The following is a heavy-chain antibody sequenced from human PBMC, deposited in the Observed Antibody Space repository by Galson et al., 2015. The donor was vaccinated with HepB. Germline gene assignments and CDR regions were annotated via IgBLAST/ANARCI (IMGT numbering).Heavy chain of an antibody. CDR2: IKSKTDGGTT. Sequence: SLRLSCAASGFTFSNAWMSWVRQAPGKGLEWVGRIKSKTDGGTTDYAAPVKGRFTISRDDSKNTLYLQTNSLKTEDTAVYYCTTDPGSGWYADWFDPWGQGTLVTVSS. D-gene: IGHD6-19*01. J-gene: IGHJ5*02. CDR3: TTDPGSGWYADWFDP. CDR1: GFTFSNAW. V-gene: IGHV3-15*01.